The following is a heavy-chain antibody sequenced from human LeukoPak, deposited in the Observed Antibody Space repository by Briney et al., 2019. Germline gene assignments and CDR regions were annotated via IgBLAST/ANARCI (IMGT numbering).Heavy chain of an antibody. CDR2: IYYSGST. Sequence: SETLSLTCTVSGGFISDYYWSWIRQPPGKGLEWIGYIYYSGSTNYNPSLKSRVTISVDTSKNQFSLKLISVTAADTAVYYCARGSIWFDPWGQGTLVTVSS. CDR3: ARGSIWFDP. V-gene: IGHV4-59*01. CDR1: GGFISDYY. D-gene: IGHD3-3*02. J-gene: IGHJ5*02.